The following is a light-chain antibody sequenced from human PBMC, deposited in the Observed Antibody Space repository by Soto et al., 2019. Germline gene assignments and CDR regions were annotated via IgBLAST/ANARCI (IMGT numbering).Light chain of an antibody. CDR2: EVS. Sequence: QSALTQPASVSGSPGQSITISCTGSGNDIGAYKYVSWYQQYPGKAPKLIIFEVSNRPSGVSNRFSGSKSGNTASLTIAGLQAEDEADYHCSSYTTGSTLYVFGGGTKLTVL. V-gene: IGLV2-14*01. CDR1: GNDIGAYKY. CDR3: SSYTTGSTLYV. J-gene: IGLJ1*01.